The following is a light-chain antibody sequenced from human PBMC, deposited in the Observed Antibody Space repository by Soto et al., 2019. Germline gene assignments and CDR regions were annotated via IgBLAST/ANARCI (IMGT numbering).Light chain of an antibody. Sequence: EIVLTQSPGTLSLSPGERATLSCRASQSISNNYLAWYQQKPGQAPRLLIYGASSRATGVPDRFRGSGSGTDFTLTISRLEPEDFAVYYCQQYGSSRTFGQGTKVDI. CDR1: QSISNNY. CDR2: GAS. V-gene: IGKV3-20*01. CDR3: QQYGSSRT. J-gene: IGKJ1*01.